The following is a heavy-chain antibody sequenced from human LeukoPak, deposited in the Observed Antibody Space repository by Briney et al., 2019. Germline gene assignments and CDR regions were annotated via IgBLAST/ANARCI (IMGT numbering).Heavy chain of an antibody. D-gene: IGHD6-19*01. J-gene: IGHJ4*02. CDR1: GGSFSGYY. V-gene: IGHV4-34*01. CDR2: INHSGST. CDR3: ARIAVAGDFDY. Sequence: PSETLSLTCAVYGGSFSGYYWSWIRQPPGKGLEWIGEINHSGSTNYNPSLKSRVTISVDTSKNQFSLKLSSVTAADTAVYYCARIAVAGDFDYWGQGTLVTVSP.